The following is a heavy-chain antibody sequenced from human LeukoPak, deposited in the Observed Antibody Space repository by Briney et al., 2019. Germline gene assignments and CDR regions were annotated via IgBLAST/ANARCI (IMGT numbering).Heavy chain of an antibody. J-gene: IGHJ4*02. CDR3: ASGPAAGRQPYYFDY. CDR1: GYSFTSYW. V-gene: IGHV5-51*01. CDR2: IYPGDSDT. D-gene: IGHD6-19*01. Sequence: GESLKISCKGSGYSFTSYWIGWVRQMPGKGLEWMGIIYPGDSDTRYSPSFQGQVTISADKSISTAYLQWSSLKASDTAMYYCASGPAAGRQPYYFDYWGQGTLVTVSS.